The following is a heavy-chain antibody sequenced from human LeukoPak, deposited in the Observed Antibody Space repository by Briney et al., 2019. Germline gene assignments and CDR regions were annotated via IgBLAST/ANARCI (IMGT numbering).Heavy chain of an antibody. D-gene: IGHD3-22*01. V-gene: IGHV3-21*01. CDR2: ISSSSSYI. Sequence: GGSLRLSCAASGFTFSSYSMNWVRQAPGKGLEWVSSISSSSSYIYYADSVKGRFTISRDNAKNSLYLQMNSLRAEDTAVYYCARDMMSSEYYFDYWGQGTPVTVSS. J-gene: IGHJ4*02. CDR3: ARDMMSSEYYFDY. CDR1: GFTFSSYS.